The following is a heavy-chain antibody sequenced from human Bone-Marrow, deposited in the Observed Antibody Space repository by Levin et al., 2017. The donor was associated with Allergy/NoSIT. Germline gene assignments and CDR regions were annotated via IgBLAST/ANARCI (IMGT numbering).Heavy chain of an antibody. CDR2: ISYDGSNK. CDR1: GFTFSSYA. J-gene: IGHJ6*02. CDR3: ARDGLMDYGDYRHGMDV. V-gene: IGHV3-30-3*01. Sequence: GESLKISCAASGFTFSSYAMHWVRQAPGKGLEWVAVISYDGSNKYYADSVKGRFTISRDNSKNTLYLQMNSLRAEDTAVYYCARDGLMDYGDYRHGMDVWGQGTTVTVSS. D-gene: IGHD4-17*01.